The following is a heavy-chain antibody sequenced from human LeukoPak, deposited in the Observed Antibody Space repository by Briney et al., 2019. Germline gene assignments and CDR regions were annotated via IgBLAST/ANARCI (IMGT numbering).Heavy chain of an antibody. CDR2: IYPGDSDT. V-gene: IGHV5-51*01. Sequence: GESLKISCKGSGYSFTSYWIGWVRQMPGKGLEWMGIIYPGDSDTRYSPSFQGQVTISADKSISTAYLQWSSLKASDTAMYYCARCGGGYCSGGSCYGDYYYYGMDVWGQGTTVTVSS. J-gene: IGHJ6*02. CDR3: ARCGGGYCSGGSCYGDYYYYGMDV. D-gene: IGHD2-15*01. CDR1: GYSFTSYW.